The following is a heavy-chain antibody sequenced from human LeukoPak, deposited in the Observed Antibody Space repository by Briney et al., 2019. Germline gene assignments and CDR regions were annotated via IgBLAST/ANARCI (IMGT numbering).Heavy chain of an antibody. CDR3: ARVVASTSIDS. CDR1: GYSIISDYF. V-gene: IGHV4-38-2*01. CDR2: IFHSGSV. J-gene: IGHJ4*02. Sequence: SETLSLTCVVSGYSIISDYFWGWVRQPPGKGPEWIGIIFHSGSVFYNPSLRSRVTLSIEPSKNRFSLALTSATAADTAIYYCARVVASTSIDSWGQGTLVTVSS. D-gene: IGHD2-15*01.